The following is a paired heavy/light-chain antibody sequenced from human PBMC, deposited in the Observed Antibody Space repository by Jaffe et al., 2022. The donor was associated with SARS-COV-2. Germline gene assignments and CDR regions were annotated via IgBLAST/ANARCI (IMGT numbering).Heavy chain of an antibody. Sequence: QVQLVQSGAEVKKPGSSVKVSCKASGGTFSSYTISWVRQAPGQGLEWMGRIIPILGIANYAQKFQGRVTITADKSTSTAYMELSSLRSEDTAVYYCARERGYDSSGYYYGPDPLGYYYGMDVWGQGTTVTVSS. D-gene: IGHD3-22*01. V-gene: IGHV1-69*08. CDR1: GGTFSSYT. J-gene: IGHJ6*02. CDR2: IIPILGIA. CDR3: ARERGYDSSGYYYGPDPLGYYYGMDV.
Light chain of an antibody. Sequence: QSVLTQPPSVSAAPGQKVTISCSGSSSNIGNNYVSWYQQLPGTAPKLLIYENNKRPSGIPDRFSGSKSGTSATLGITGLQTGDEADYYCGTWDSSLSAGGVFGGGTKLTVL. V-gene: IGLV1-51*02. CDR1: SSNIGNNY. CDR3: GTWDSSLSAGGV. CDR2: ENN. J-gene: IGLJ3*02.